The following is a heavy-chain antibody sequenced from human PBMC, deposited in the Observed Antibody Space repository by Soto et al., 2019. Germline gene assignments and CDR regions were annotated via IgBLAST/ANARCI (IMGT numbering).Heavy chain of an antibody. CDR3: GRDLRAPLVATAMPYYMDV. CDR2: ILSSSGVI. V-gene: IGHV3-48*01. D-gene: IGHD2-21*02. CDR1: GFTFGSYS. J-gene: IGHJ6*03. Sequence: EVQLVESGGGLVQPGGSLRLSCAASGFTFGSYSMNWVRQAPGKGLEWVSFILSSSGVIYYADSVKGRFTISRDNAKNSLYLQMNSLRAEDTAVYYCGRDLRAPLVATAMPYYMDVWGKGTTVTVSS.